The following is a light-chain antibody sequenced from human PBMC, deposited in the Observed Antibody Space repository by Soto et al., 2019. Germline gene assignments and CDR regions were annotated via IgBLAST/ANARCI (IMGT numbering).Light chain of an antibody. Sequence: EIVLTQSPGTLSLSPGERVTLSCRGSQSVRGSSLAWYQQKPGQAPRLLIYGVSSRATGIPARFSGGGSGTDFSLTISRLETEDFSVYYCQQYGSSPLTFGGGTKVDIK. CDR2: GVS. CDR3: QQYGSSPLT. CDR1: QSVRGSS. V-gene: IGKV3-20*01. J-gene: IGKJ4*01.